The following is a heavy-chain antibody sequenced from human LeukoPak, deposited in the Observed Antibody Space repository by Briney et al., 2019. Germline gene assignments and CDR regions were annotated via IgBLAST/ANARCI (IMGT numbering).Heavy chain of an antibody. J-gene: IGHJ4*02. CDR2: IYYSGST. V-gene: IGHV4-39*07. CDR3: ASVATAGTSL. D-gene: IGHD6-13*01. CDR1: GGSISGSSFY. Sequence: SETLSLTCNVSGGSISGSSFYWGWIRQPPGKGLEWIGSIYYSGSTYYNPSLKSRVTISVDTSKKQFSLKLSSVTAADTAVYYCASVATAGTSLWGQGTLVTVSS.